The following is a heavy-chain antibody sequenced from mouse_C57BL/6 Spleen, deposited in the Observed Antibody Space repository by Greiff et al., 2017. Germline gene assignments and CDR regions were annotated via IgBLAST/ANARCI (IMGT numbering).Heavy chain of an antibody. Sequence: VQLQQSGAELVRPGASVKLSCKASGYTFTDYYINWVKQRPGQGLEWIARIYPGSGNTYYNEKFKGKATLTAEKSSSTAYMQLSSLTSEDSAVYFCARQWDYVYAMDYWGQGTSVTVSS. CDR1: GYTFTDYY. D-gene: IGHD1-1*01. CDR2: IYPGSGNT. CDR3: ARQWDYVYAMDY. J-gene: IGHJ4*01. V-gene: IGHV1-76*01.